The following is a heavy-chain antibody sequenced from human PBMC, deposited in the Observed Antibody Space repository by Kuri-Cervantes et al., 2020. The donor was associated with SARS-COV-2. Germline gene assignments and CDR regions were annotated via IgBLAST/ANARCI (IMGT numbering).Heavy chain of an antibody. V-gene: IGHV3-73*01. CDR3: TGHMETFAPSWYSSSWYLWAFDY. Sequence: GGSLRLSCAASGFTFSSYSMNWVRQASGKGLEWVGRIRSKANSYATAYAASVKGRFTISRDDSKNTAYLQMNSLKTEDTAVYYCTGHMETFAPSWYSSSWYLWAFDYWGQGTLVTVSS. D-gene: IGHD6-13*01. J-gene: IGHJ4*02. CDR2: IRSKANSYAT. CDR1: GFTFSSYS.